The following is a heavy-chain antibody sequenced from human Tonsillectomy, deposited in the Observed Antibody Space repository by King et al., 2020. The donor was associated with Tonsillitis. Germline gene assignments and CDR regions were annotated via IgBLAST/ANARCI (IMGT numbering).Heavy chain of an antibody. D-gene: IGHD5-18*01. J-gene: IGHJ4*02. CDR2: IYHSGST. V-gene: IGHV4-30-2*01. Sequence: LQLQESGSGLVKPSQTLSLTCAVSGGSISSGGHSWSWIRQPPGKGLEWIGYIYHSGSTYYNPSLKSRVTISVDRSKNQFSLKLSSVTAADTAVYYCARTRLTAMATFDYWGQGTLVTVSS. CDR3: ARTRLTAMATFDY. CDR1: GGSISSGGHS.